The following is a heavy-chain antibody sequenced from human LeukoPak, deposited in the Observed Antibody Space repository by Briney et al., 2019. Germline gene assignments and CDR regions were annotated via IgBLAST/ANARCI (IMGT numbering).Heavy chain of an antibody. V-gene: IGHV4-59*10. CDR1: GGSFSGYY. J-gene: IGHJ5*02. CDR3: ASGGRISAANWFDP. Sequence: PSETLSLTCAVYGGSFSGYYWSWIRQPAGKGLEWIGRVYPSGRTSYNPSLENRVTMSVDTSKKQFSLKLRSVTAADTAVYYCASGGRISAANWFDPWGQGTLVTVSS. D-gene: IGHD6-13*01. CDR2: VYPSGRT.